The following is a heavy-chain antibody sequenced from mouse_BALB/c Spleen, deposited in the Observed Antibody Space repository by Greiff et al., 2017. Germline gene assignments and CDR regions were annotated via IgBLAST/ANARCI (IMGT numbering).Heavy chain of an antibody. D-gene: IGHD1-1*01. CDR1: GFSLTSYG. CDR3: ARVGIYYGSSLGWYFDV. CDR2: IWAGGST. J-gene: IGHJ1*01. V-gene: IGHV2-9*02. Sequence: QVQLQQSGPGLVAPSQSLSITCTVSGFSLTSYGVHWVRQPPGKGLEWLGVIWAGGSTNYNSALMSRLSISKDNSKSQVFLKMNSLQTDDTAMYYCARVGIYYGSSLGWYFDVWGAGTTVTVSS.